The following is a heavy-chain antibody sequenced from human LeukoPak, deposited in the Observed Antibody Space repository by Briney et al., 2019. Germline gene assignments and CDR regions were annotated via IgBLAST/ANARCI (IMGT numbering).Heavy chain of an antibody. Sequence: GGSLRLSCAASGFTFSSYAMSWVRQAPGKGLEWVSAIGGSGGSTYYADSVKGRFTISRDNSKNTLYLQMNSLRAEDTVVYYCAKATVATLRGGYYFDYWGQGTLVTVSS. CDR1: GFTFSSYA. D-gene: IGHD5-12*01. J-gene: IGHJ4*02. V-gene: IGHV3-23*01. CDR3: AKATVATLRGGYYFDY. CDR2: IGGSGGST.